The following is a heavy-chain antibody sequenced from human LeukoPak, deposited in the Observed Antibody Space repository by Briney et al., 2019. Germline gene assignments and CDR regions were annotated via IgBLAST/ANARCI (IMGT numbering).Heavy chain of an antibody. J-gene: IGHJ4*02. CDR2: ISYDGSNK. CDR3: ARDRGYYGSGSYYGRGTILGYFDY. D-gene: IGHD3-10*01. Sequence: GGSLRLSCAASGFTFSSYAMHWVRQAPGKGLEWVAVISYDGSNKYYADSVKGRFTISRDNSKNTLYLQMNSLRAEDTAVYYCARDRGYYGSGSYYGRGTILGYFDYWGQGTLVSVSS. CDR1: GFTFSSYA. V-gene: IGHV3-30-3*01.